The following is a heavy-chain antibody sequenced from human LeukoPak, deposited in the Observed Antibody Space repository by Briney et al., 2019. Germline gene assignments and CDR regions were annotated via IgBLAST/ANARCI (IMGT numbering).Heavy chain of an antibody. CDR2: IKSKTDGGTT. Sequence: GGSLRLSCAASGFTFSNAWMSWVRQAPGKGLEWVGRIKSKTDGGTTDYAAPVKGRCTISRDDSKNTLYLQMNSLKTEDTAVYYCTALPYCSGGSCYTKWFDPWGQGTLVTVSS. D-gene: IGHD2-15*01. V-gene: IGHV3-15*01. J-gene: IGHJ5*02. CDR1: GFTFSNAW. CDR3: TALPYCSGGSCYTKWFDP.